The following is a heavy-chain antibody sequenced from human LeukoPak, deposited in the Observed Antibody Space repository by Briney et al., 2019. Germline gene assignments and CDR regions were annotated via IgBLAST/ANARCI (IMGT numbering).Heavy chain of an antibody. J-gene: IGHJ4*02. CDR2: IYYSGST. D-gene: IGHD3-22*01. CDR1: GGSISSGDYY. V-gene: IGHV4-30-4*01. CDR3: ARHLAPSSGYLTLDY. Sequence: KASETLSLTCTVSGGSISSGDYYWSWIRQPPGKGLEWIGYIYYSGSTSHNPSLKSRLTISVDTSKNQFSLKLTSVTAADTAVYYCARHLAPSSGYLTLDYWGQGTLVTVSS.